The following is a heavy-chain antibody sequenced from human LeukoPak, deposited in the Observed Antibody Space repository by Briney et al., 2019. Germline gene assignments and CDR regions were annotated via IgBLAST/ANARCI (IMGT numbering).Heavy chain of an antibody. CDR1: GYSISSGYY. D-gene: IGHD2-15*01. J-gene: IGHJ6*03. CDR3: ARGIVVVAQLGYYYYYMDV. Sequence: SETLSLTCTVSGYSISSGYYWAWIRQPPGKGLQWIGNIYHSGNTYYNPSLKSRVSISVDTSQNQFSLRLTSVTAADTAVYYCARGIVVVAQLGYYYYYMDVWGKGTTVTISS. CDR2: IYHSGNT. V-gene: IGHV4-38-2*02.